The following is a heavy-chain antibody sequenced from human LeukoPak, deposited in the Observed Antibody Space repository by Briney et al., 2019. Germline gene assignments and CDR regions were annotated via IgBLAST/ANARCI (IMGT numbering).Heavy chain of an antibody. CDR2: IYPGDSNT. D-gene: IGHD1-26*01. Sequence: GESLKISCKGSGYSFTTYWIAWVRQMPGKGLEWMGIIYPGDSNTRYSPSFQGQVTISADKSINTAYLQWSSLKASDTAMYYCARQVGSNFFDYWGQGTLVTVSS. V-gene: IGHV5-51*01. J-gene: IGHJ4*02. CDR3: ARQVGSNFFDY. CDR1: GYSFTTYW.